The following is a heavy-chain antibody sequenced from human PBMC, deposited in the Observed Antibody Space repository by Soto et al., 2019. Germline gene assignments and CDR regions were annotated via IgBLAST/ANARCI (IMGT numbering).Heavy chain of an antibody. CDR1: GLSFSNYA. J-gene: IGHJ6*02. CDR3: AKGRYYGLDV. CDR2: ISDSGVST. V-gene: IGHV3-23*01. Sequence: GSLRLSCATSGLSFSNYAMSWVRQAPGKGLEWVSAISDSGVSTYYADSVKGRFTISRDNSKNTLYLQMNSLSAEDTDVYYCAKGRYYGLDVWGQGTTVTVSS.